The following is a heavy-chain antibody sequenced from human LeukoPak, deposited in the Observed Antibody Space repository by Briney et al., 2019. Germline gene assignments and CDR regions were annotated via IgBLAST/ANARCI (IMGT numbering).Heavy chain of an antibody. J-gene: IGHJ3*02. CDR3: ARRVAGSYHDAFDI. CDR1: GYSFTSYW. CDR2: IYPGDSDT. V-gene: IGHV5-51*01. Sequence: GESLKITCTGSGYSFTSYWIGWVRQMPGKGLEWMGIIYPGDSDTRYSPSFQGQVTISADKSISTAYLQWSSLRASDTAMYYCARRVAGSYHDAFDIWGQGTMVTVSS. D-gene: IGHD1-26*01.